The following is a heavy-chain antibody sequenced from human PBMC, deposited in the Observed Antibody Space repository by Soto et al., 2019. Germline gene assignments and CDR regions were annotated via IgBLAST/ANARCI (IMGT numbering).Heavy chain of an antibody. CDR1: GGSFSGYY. CDR2: INHSGST. J-gene: IGHJ5*02. V-gene: IGHV4-34*01. D-gene: IGHD3-10*01. Sequence: SETLSLTCAVYGGSFSGYYWSWIRQPPGKGLEWIGEINHSGSTNYNPSLKSRVTISVDTSKNQFSLKLSSVTAADTAVYYCARATNYYGSGSYYKAWFDPWGQGTLVTVSS. CDR3: ARATNYYGSGSYYKAWFDP.